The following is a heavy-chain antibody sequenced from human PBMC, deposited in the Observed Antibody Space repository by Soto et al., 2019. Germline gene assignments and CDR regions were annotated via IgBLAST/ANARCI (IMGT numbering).Heavy chain of an antibody. CDR3: ARVSATGTRWFDP. Sequence: QVQVQESGPGLVKPSQTLSLTCTVSGASMNSGAYYWSWVRQPPGKRLEWIGYIYHNGRTYNNPSLMSRVTMSLDTSKNQFSLKLNSVSAADTAVYYCARVSATGTRWFDPWGQGTLVTVSS. V-gene: IGHV4-31*03. D-gene: IGHD6-13*01. CDR1: GASMNSGAYY. J-gene: IGHJ5*02. CDR2: IYHNGRT.